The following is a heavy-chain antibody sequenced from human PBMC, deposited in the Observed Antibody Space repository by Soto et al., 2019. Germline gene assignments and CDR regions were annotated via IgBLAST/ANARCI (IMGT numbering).Heavy chain of an antibody. D-gene: IGHD1-1*01. Sequence: GGSLGLSCAASGFSFSSYGMQWVRQAPGKEQEWVAVIWYDGSNKYYANSVKGRFTSSRDNSKNTLYLRMNSLRAEDTAVYYCARGLPPLPQATRPFDYWGQGPLVTVP. CDR3: ARGLPPLPQATRPFDY. V-gene: IGHV3-33*01. J-gene: IGHJ4*02. CDR1: GFSFSSYG. CDR2: IWYDGSNK.